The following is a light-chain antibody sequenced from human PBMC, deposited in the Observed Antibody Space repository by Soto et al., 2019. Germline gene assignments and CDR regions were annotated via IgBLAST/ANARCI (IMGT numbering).Light chain of an antibody. CDR3: EQYNNWPPIFT. CDR2: GAS. CDR1: QSVSSN. Sequence: EIVMTQSPATLSLSPGERATLSCRASQSVSSNLAWYQQKPGQAPRLLIYGASTRATGIPARFSGSGSGTEFTVTISSLQSEDFAVYYCEQYNNWPPIFTFGPGTKVDIK. J-gene: IGKJ3*01. V-gene: IGKV3-15*01.